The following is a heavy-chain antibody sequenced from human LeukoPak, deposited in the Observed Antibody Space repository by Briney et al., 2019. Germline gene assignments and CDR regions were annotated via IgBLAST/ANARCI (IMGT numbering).Heavy chain of an antibody. D-gene: IGHD3-22*01. Sequence: SETLSLTCAVYGGSFSGYYWSWIRQPPGKGLEWIGDIDHSGSTNYSPSLKSRVTISVDTSKNQFSLRLSSVTAADTAVYYCALYVSTYYSDTSASIRGASDIWGQGTVVTVSS. CDR3: ALYVSTYYSDTSASIRGASDI. CDR1: GGSFSGYY. CDR2: IDHSGST. J-gene: IGHJ3*02. V-gene: IGHV4-34*01.